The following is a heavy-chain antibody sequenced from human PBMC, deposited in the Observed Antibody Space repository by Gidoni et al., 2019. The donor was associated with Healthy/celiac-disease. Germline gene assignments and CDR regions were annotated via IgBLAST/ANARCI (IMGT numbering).Heavy chain of an antibody. J-gene: IGHJ4*02. CDR3: AREGLAAARSAFDY. CDR1: GFTFSSYA. V-gene: IGHV3-30-3*01. Sequence: QVQLVESGGGVVPPGRSLRLSCAASGFTFSSYAMHWVRQAPGKGLEWVAVISYDGSNKYYADSVKCRFTISRDKSKNTLYLQMNSLRAEDTAVYYCAREGLAAARSAFDYWGQGTLVTVSS. CDR2: ISYDGSNK. D-gene: IGHD6-13*01.